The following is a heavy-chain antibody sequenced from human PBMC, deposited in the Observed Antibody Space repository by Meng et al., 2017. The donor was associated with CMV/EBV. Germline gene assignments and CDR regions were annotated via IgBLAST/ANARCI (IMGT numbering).Heavy chain of an antibody. J-gene: IGHJ4*02. CDR1: GYTVTSYY. Sequence: QVEVGESEAEGKKPGASGKVSCKTSGYTVTSYYMHWVRQAPGQGLEWMGIINPSGGSTSYAQKFQGRVTMTRDTSTSTVYMELSSLRSEDTAVYYCARARSRKGSSYIAAAGPQMDYWGQGTLVTVSS. V-gene: IGHV1-46*01. D-gene: IGHD6-13*01. CDR3: ARARSRKGSSYIAAAGPQMDY. CDR2: INPSGGST.